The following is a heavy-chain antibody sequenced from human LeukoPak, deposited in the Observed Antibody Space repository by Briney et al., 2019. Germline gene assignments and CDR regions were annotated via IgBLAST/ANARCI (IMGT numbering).Heavy chain of an antibody. Sequence: LAGPSHRLSCAVSEFTFSLFAMHWARLAPGKGRGWVAFVSSHGNDGYYADSVKGRFTISRVNSKNTLYLQLDSLRAEDTAIYYGTRDAYNFGDFDYWGQGTLVTVSS. CDR2: VSSHGNDG. D-gene: IGHD5-24*01. CDR3: TRDAYNFGDFDY. V-gene: IGHV3-30*01. J-gene: IGHJ4*02. CDR1: EFTFSLFA.